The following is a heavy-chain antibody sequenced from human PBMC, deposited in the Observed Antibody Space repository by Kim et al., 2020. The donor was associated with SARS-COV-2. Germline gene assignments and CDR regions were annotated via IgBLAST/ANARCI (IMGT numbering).Heavy chain of an antibody. D-gene: IGHD6-19*01. Sequence: SETLSLTCAVYGGSFSGYYWSWILQPPGKGLEWIGEINHSGSTNYNPSLKSRVTISVDTSKNQFSLKLSSVTAADTAVYYCARGTRQWLVRGAYYDYMDVWGKGTTVTVSS. J-gene: IGHJ6*03. CDR2: INHSGST. CDR3: ARGTRQWLVRGAYYDYMDV. V-gene: IGHV4-34*01. CDR1: GGSFSGYY.